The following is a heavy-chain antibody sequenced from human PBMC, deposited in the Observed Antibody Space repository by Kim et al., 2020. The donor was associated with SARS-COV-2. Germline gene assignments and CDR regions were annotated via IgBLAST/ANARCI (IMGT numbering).Heavy chain of an antibody. CDR3: ARSSGYEITFDL. Sequence: GGSLRLSCAASGFTFNDYYMAWIRQTPGKGLEWISYISSSASTVYYANSVRGRFTVSRDNSKNSVYLQMDSLGVDDTALYYCARSSGYEITFDLWGQGT. CDR2: ISSSASTV. V-gene: IGHV3-11*04. D-gene: IGHD5-12*01. J-gene: IGHJ3*01. CDR1: GFTFNDYY.